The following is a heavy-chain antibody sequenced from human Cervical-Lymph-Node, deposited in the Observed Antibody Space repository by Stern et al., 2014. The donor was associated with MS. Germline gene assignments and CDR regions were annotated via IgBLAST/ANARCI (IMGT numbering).Heavy chain of an antibody. D-gene: IGHD3-22*01. V-gene: IGHV4-39*01. CDR2: IYYSGST. J-gene: IGHJ5*02. CDR3: ARWAYSSGWYNWFDP. CDR1: GGSISSSSYY. Sequence: QVQLQESGPGLVKPSETLSLTCTVSGGSISSSSYYWGWIRQPPGKGLEWIGRIYYSGSTYYNPSLKSRVTISVNTHKTQFSLKLSSVTAADTAVYYCARWAYSSGWYNWFDPWGQGTLVTVSS.